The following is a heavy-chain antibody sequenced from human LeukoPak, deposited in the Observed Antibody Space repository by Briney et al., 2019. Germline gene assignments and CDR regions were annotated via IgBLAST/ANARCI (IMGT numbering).Heavy chain of an antibody. Sequence: GGSLRLSCAASGFTFSSYAMSWVRQAPGKGLEWVSAISGSGGSTYYADSVKGRFTISRDNSKNTLYLQTNSLRAEDTAVYYCAKDTYYYDSSGYLDYWGQGTLVTVSS. CDR1: GFTFSSYA. J-gene: IGHJ4*02. CDR3: AKDTYYYDSSGYLDY. CDR2: ISGSGGST. V-gene: IGHV3-23*01. D-gene: IGHD3-22*01.